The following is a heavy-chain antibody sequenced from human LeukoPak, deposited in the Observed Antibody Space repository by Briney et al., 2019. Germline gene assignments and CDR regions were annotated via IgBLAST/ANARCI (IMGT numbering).Heavy chain of an antibody. CDR1: GYSFTNYY. CDR3: ARDLNPRIAAADTLSDY. J-gene: IGHJ4*02. D-gene: IGHD6-13*01. Sequence: ASVKVSCKASGYSFTNYYIHWMRQAPGQGLEWMGIINPSGDITSYAQKFQGRVTITRNTSISTAYMELSSLRSEDTAVYYCARDLNPRIAAADTLSDYWGQGTLVTVSS. V-gene: IGHV1-46*01. CDR2: INPSGDIT.